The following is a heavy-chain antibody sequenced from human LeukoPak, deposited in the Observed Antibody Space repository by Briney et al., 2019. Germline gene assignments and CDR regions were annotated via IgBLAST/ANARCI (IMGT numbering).Heavy chain of an antibody. CDR1: GGSISSSYYY. CDR2: INHSGST. J-gene: IGHJ5*02. Sequence: SETLSLTCTVSGGSISSSYYYWGWIRQPPGKGLEWIGEINHSGSTNYNPSLKSRVTISVDTSKNQFSLKLSSVTAADAAVYYCARNQLLYRWFDPWGQGTLVTVSS. V-gene: IGHV4-39*07. CDR3: ARNQLLYRWFDP. D-gene: IGHD2-2*02.